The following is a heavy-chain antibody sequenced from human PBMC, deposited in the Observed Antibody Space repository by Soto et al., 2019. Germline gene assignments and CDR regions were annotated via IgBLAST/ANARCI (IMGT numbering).Heavy chain of an antibody. CDR3: ARHNAVGSSGYFF. CDR1: GGSMSSGTYY. V-gene: IGHV4-39*01. CDR2: IYYSGST. Sequence: SETLSLTCTVSGGSMSSGTYYWGWIRQPPGKGLEWIGSIYYSGSTYYSPSLKSRVTISADTSKNQFSLKLSSVTAADTAVYYCARHNAVGSSGYFFWGQGTLVTVSS. J-gene: IGHJ4*02. D-gene: IGHD3-22*01.